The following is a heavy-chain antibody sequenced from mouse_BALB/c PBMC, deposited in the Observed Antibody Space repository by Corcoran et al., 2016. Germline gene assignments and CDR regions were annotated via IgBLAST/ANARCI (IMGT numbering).Heavy chain of an antibody. V-gene: IGHV1S136*01. CDR2: INPYNDGT. Sequence: EVLLQQSGPELVKPGASVKMSCKASGYTFTSYVMHWVKQKPGQGLEVIGYINPYNDGTKYNEKFKGKATLTADKSSSTAYMELSSLTSADSEVYYCARGTGAFAYWGQGTLVTVSA. D-gene: IGHD4-1*01. CDR3: ARGTGAFAY. J-gene: IGHJ3*01. CDR1: GYTFTSYV.